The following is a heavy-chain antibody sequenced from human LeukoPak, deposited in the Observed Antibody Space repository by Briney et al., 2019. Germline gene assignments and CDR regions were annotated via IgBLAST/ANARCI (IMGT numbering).Heavy chain of an antibody. CDR3: ARDSDSGEPYFDY. CDR1: GFAFSSYA. D-gene: IGHD1-26*01. V-gene: IGHV3-23*01. CDR2: ISGSGIRT. Sequence: GGSLRLSCAASGFAFSSYAMSWARHAPGEGREWVSSISGSGIRTYYEDAVKGRFTISRDNSENTLYLHMNSLRAEDTAVFYCARDSDSGEPYFDYWGQGTLVTVSS. J-gene: IGHJ4*02.